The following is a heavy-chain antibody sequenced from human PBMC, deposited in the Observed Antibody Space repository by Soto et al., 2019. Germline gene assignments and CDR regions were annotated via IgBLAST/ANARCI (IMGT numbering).Heavy chain of an antibody. CDR1: GFSFGSYA. CDR2: ISGSDGKT. J-gene: IGHJ4*02. D-gene: IGHD3-3*01. CDR3: ARWSYLDY. V-gene: IGHV3-23*01. Sequence: ESGGGLVQPGGSLRLSCAASGFSFGSYALSWVRQAPGKGLEWVSTISGSDGKTFYADSVKGRFSISRDTSQSTLYLQMNSLRADDTAMYYCARWSYLDYWGQGTRVTVYS.